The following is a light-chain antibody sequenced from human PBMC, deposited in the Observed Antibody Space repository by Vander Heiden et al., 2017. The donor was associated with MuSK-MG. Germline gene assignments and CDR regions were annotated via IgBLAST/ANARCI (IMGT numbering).Light chain of an antibody. CDR3: QSYDSSLRGV. V-gene: IGLV1-40*01. J-gene: IGLJ1*01. CDR2: GNS. CDR1: SSNIGAGYD. Sequence: QSVLTQPPSVSGAPGQTVPISCPGSSSNIGAGYDVHCDQQLPGTAPKLLIYGNSKRPSGVPDRFSGSKSGTSASLAITGRQAEDEADYYCQSYDSSLRGVFGTGTKVTVL.